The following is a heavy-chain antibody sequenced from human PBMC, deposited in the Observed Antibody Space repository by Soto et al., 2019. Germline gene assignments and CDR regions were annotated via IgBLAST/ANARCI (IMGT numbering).Heavy chain of an antibody. V-gene: IGHV1-18*01. Sequence: QVQLVQSGAEVKQPGASVQVSCKASGYTFNIFGVSWVRQAPGQGLEWMGWISGYNGKTDYSQKLQGRVTLTTDTSSNTAYMEMRRLRSDDTAVYYCARTKYLDGRLDAFDIWGQGTMVTVSS. J-gene: IGHJ3*02. CDR1: GYTFNIFG. CDR3: ARTKYLDGRLDAFDI. CDR2: ISGYNGKT. D-gene: IGHD2-15*01.